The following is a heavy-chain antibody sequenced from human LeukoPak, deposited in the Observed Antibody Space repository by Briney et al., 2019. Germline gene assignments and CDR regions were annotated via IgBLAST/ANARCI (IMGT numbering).Heavy chain of an antibody. D-gene: IGHD3-22*01. CDR2: IWYDGTDK. Sequence: GGSLRHSCAASGFTFSSFGKHSVRQGPGKGLEWVTFIWYDGTDKNYADSVKGRFTISRDNSKDTLYLQMNSLRAEDTAVYYCARTWSTYYGGIDVWGQGTTVTVSS. J-gene: IGHJ6*02. CDR1: GFTFSSFG. CDR3: ARTWSTYYGGIDV. V-gene: IGHV3-33*01.